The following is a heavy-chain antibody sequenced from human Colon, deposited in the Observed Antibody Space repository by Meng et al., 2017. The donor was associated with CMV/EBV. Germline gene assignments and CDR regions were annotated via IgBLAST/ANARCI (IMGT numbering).Heavy chain of an antibody. D-gene: IGHD1-1*01. Sequence: LRLSCSVFGGSVNTEDYYWSWIRQPPGKGLEWIGYIYSNGKTYYSPALKSRLTLYLDASKNQFSLNVTSVSASDTAVYYCARGIHRNGFDPWGQGIPVTVSS. J-gene: IGHJ5*02. CDR3: ARGIHRNGFDP. CDR1: GGSVNTEDYY. CDR2: IYSNGKT. V-gene: IGHV4-30-4*08.